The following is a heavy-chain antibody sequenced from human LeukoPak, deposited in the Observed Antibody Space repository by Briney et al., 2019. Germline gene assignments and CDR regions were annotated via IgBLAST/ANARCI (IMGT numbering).Heavy chain of an antibody. Sequence: ASVKVSCKASGYTFTAYCLYWVRQAPGQGLEWMGWIHPDSGDTAYAQKFQGRVTLTRDTSISTAYMEVDRLRSDDTAIYYCARDPGRFERDFWGQGTLVTVSS. CDR1: GYTFTAYC. D-gene: IGHD3-3*01. CDR2: IHPDSGDT. J-gene: IGHJ4*02. V-gene: IGHV1-2*02. CDR3: ARDPGRFERDF.